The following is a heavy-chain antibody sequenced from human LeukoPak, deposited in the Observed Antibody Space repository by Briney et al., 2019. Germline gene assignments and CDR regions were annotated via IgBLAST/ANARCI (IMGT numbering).Heavy chain of an antibody. D-gene: IGHD3-10*02. J-gene: IGHJ4*02. Sequence: PSETLSLTCTVPGGSISSYYWSWIRQPAGKGLEWIGRIYTSGSTKYNPSLKSRVTISVDKSKNLFSLKLSSVTAADTAVYYCARESPTFDWLWARGQGTLVTVSS. CDR1: GGSISSYY. CDR3: ARESPTFDWLWA. V-gene: IGHV4-4*07. CDR2: IYTSGST.